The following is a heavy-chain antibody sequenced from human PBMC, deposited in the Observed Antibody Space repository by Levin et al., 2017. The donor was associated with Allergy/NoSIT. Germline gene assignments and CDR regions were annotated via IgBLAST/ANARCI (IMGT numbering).Heavy chain of an antibody. D-gene: IGHD1-26*01. J-gene: IGHJ4*02. CDR1: GFSFNDYG. CDR2: ISPDGSNK. Sequence: GGSLRLSCAASGFSFNDYGMHWVRQAPGKGLEWVAIISPDGSNKYEADSVKGRFTISRDNSKNMLYLQMTNLRPEDTAVDYCARDGASGIDVKWFFDKWGQGTLLTVYS. CDR3: ARDGASGIDVKWFFDK. V-gene: IGHV3-30*03.